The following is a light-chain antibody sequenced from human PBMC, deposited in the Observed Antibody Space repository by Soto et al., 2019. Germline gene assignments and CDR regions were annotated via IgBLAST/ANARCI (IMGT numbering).Light chain of an antibody. CDR3: QTWGTGIQV. V-gene: IGLV4-69*01. CDR1: SGHSSYA. CDR2: LNSDGSH. J-gene: IGLJ2*01. Sequence: VLTQSPSASASLGASVKPTCTLSSGHSSYAIAWHQQQPEKGPRYLMKLNSDGSHSKGDGIPDRFSGSSSGAERYLTISSLQSEDEADYYCQTWGTGIQVFGGGTKLTVL.